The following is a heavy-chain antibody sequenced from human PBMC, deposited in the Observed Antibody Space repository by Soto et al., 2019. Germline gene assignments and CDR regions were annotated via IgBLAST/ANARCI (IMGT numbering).Heavy chain of an antibody. CDR3: ARGSSNWAYYFDF. CDR2: ITSSGTTV. D-gene: IGHD6-13*01. V-gene: IGHV3-48*02. J-gene: IGHJ4*02. Sequence: EVHLVESGGGLVQPGGSLRLSCAASGFTFSSYSLNWVRQAPGKGLEWVSYITSSGTTVYYADSVRGRFTISRDSAKNSLYLQRNSLRDDDTAVYYCARGSSNWAYYFDFWGQGTLVTVSS. CDR1: GFTFSSYS.